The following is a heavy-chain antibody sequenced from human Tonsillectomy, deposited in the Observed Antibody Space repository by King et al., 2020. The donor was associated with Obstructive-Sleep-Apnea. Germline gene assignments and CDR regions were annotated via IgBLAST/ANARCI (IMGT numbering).Heavy chain of an antibody. CDR2: IYPTDSDT. CDR3: ARRGDILTAYPLLPDF. Sequence: VQLVESGAEVKKPGESLKISCKGSGYSFTSYWIGWVRQMPGKGLEWMGFIYPTDSDTRYSPSFQGQVTISADKSISTAYLQWSSLKASDTAMYYCARRGDILTAYPLLPDFWGQGTLVTVSS. J-gene: IGHJ4*02. CDR1: GYSFTSYW. V-gene: IGHV5-51*01. D-gene: IGHD3-9*01.